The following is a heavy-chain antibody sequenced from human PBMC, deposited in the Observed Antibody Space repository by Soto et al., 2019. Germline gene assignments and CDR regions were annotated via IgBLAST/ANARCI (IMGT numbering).Heavy chain of an antibody. CDR1: GYTFTSYG. V-gene: IGHV1-18*01. CDR3: ARDSMEGATQNHYYYYYGMDV. J-gene: IGHJ6*02. D-gene: IGHD1-26*01. CDR2: ISAYNGNT. Sequence: GASVKVSCKASGYTFTSYGISWGRQAPGQGLEWMGWISAYNGNTNYAQKLQGRVTMTTDTSTSTAYMELRSLRSDDTAVYYCARDSMEGATQNHYYYYYGMDVWGQGTTVTVSS.